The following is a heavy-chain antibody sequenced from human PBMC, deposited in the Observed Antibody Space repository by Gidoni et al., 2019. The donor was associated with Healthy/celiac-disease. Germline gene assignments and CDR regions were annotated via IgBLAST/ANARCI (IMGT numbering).Heavy chain of an antibody. CDR3: ARGYCGGDCYSGWFDP. CDR1: GYSFTSYW. J-gene: IGHJ5*02. CDR2: IDPSDSYT. Sequence: EVQLVQSGAEVNTPGASLRISCTGSGYSFTSYWLSWVRQMPGKGLEWMGRIDPSDSYTNYSPSFQGHVTISADKSISTAYLQWSSLKASDTAMYYCARGYCGGDCYSGWFDPWGQGTLVTVSS. D-gene: IGHD2-21*01. V-gene: IGHV5-10-1*03.